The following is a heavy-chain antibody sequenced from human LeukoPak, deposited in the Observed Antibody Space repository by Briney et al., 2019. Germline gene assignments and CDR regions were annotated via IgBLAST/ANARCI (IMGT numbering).Heavy chain of an antibody. CDR1: VGSISSYY. J-gene: IGHJ4*02. Sequence: SETLSLTCTVSVGSISSYYWSWIRQPPGKGLEWIGYIYYSGSTNYNPSLKSRVTISVDTSKNQFSLKLSSVTAADTAVYYCARFRGSSWPNRKYYFDYWGQGTLVTVSS. CDR2: IYYSGST. D-gene: IGHD6-13*01. V-gene: IGHV4-59*01. CDR3: ARFRGSSWPNRKYYFDY.